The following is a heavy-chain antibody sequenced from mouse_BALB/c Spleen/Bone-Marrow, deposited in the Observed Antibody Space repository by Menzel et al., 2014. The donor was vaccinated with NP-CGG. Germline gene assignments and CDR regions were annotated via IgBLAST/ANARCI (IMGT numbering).Heavy chain of an antibody. D-gene: IGHD1-1*01. Sequence: ESGAELVRPGASVKLSCKASGYTFTSYWINWVKQRPGQGLERIGNIYPSDSYTNYNQKFKDKATLTVDKSSSTAYMQLSSPTSEDSAVYYCTRVRGYGSRAWFAYWGQGTLVTVSA. CDR1: GYTFTSYW. V-gene: IGHV1-69*02. J-gene: IGHJ3*01. CDR3: TRVRGYGSRAWFAY. CDR2: IYPSDSYT.